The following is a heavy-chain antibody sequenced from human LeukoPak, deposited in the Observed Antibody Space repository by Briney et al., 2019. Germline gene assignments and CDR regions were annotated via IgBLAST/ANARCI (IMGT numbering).Heavy chain of an antibody. CDR3: ARDVVYAAGYYYFDY. CDR1: VGSISSSSYY. Sequence: SDTQSLTCTLSVGSISSSSYYWSWIRQPPGKGLEWIESINYRGSTYYNTALNSRVTIYVDTSKNLLSLKLSSVTTAETTVYYCARDVVYAAGYYYFDYWGQGTLVTVSS. CDR2: INYRGST. D-gene: IGHD3-16*01. V-gene: IGHV4-39*02. J-gene: IGHJ4*02.